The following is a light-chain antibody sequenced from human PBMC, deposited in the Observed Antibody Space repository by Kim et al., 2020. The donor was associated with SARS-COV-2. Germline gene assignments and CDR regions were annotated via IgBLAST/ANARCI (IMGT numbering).Light chain of an antibody. CDR2: KDS. V-gene: IGLV3-25*03. Sequence: SYELTQPPSVPVSPGQTARITCSGDALPKQYAYWYQQKPGQAPVLVIYKDSERPSGIPERFSGSSSGTTVTLTISGVQAEDEADYYCQSADSSGVVFGGGTQLTVL. CDR1: ALPKQY. CDR3: QSADSSGVV. J-gene: IGLJ2*01.